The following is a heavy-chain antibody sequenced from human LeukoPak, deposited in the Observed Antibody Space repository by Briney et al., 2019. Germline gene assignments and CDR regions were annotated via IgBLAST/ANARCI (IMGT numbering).Heavy chain of an antibody. J-gene: IGHJ4*02. CDR3: ALLWFGELSKKGFDY. CDR2: YSESS. V-gene: IGHV4-59*01. D-gene: IGHD3-10*01. Sequence: SETLSLTCTVSGGSISSYYWSWIRQPPGKGLEWIGYSESSNYNPSLKSRVTISVDTSKNQFSLKLSSVTAADTAVYYCALLWFGELSKKGFDYWGQGTLVTVSS. CDR1: GGSISSYY.